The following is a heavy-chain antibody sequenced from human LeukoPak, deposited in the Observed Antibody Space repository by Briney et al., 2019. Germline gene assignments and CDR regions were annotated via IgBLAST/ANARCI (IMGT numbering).Heavy chain of an antibody. CDR2: IKQDGSEK. D-gene: IGHD3-10*01. J-gene: IGHJ4*02. CDR3: ARRAMVRGVYRAPFDY. CDR1: GFTFSSYW. Sequence: GGSLRLSCAASGFTFSSYWMSWVRQAPGKGLEWVANIKQDGSEKYYVDSVKGRFTISRDNAKNSLYLQMNSLRAKDTAVYYCARRAMVRGVYRAPFDYWGQGTLVTVSS. V-gene: IGHV3-7*03.